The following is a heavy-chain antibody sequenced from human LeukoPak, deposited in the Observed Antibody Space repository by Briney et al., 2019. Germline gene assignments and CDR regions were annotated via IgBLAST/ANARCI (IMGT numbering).Heavy chain of an antibody. D-gene: IGHD3-3*01. Sequence: GGSLRLSCAASGFTVSSNYMSWVRQAPGKGLEWVSVIYSGGSTYYADSLRGRFTISRDNSKNTLFLQMNSLRAEDAAVYYYARGWSGYRSYYYDYWGQGTLVTVSS. J-gene: IGHJ4*02. CDR2: IYSGGST. V-gene: IGHV3-66*02. CDR3: ARGWSGYRSYYYDY. CDR1: GFTVSSNY.